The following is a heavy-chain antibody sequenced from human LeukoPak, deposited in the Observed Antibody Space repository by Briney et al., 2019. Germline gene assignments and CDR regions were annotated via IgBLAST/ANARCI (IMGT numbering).Heavy chain of an antibody. D-gene: IGHD3-16*02. CDR3: AREVVDGWYYFDY. J-gene: IGHJ4*02. CDR2: INHSGST. Sequence: PSETLSLTCAVYGGSFSGYYWSWIRQPPGKGLEWIGEINHSGSTNYNPSLKSRVTISVDTSKNQFSLKLSSVTAADTAVYYCAREVVDGWYYFDYWGQGTLVTVSS. V-gene: IGHV4-34*01. CDR1: GGSFSGYY.